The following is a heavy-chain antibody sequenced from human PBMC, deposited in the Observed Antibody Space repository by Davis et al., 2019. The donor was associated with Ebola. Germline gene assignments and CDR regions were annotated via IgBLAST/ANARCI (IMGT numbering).Heavy chain of an antibody. CDR3: ASRISSSWSIDYYYGMDV. J-gene: IGHJ6*02. Sequence: SVKVSCKASGGTFSSYAISWVRQAPGQGLEWMGGIIPIFGTANYAQKFQGRVTITADESTSTAYMELSSLRSEDTAVYYCASRISSSWSIDYYYGMDVWGQGTTVTVSS. CDR2: IIPIFGTA. V-gene: IGHV1-69*13. D-gene: IGHD6-13*01. CDR1: GGTFSSYA.